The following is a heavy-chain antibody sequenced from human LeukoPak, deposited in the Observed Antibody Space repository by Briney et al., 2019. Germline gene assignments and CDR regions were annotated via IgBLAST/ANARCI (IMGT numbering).Heavy chain of an antibody. CDR2: INPNSGGT. V-gene: IGHV1-2*02. D-gene: IGHD7-27*01. CDR3: AREPNPTLSGDPGSYYYYHMDV. Sequence: ASVKVSCKASGYTFTGYYMHWVRQAPGQGLEWMGWINPNSGGTNYAQKFQGRVTMTRDTSISTAYMELSRLRSDDTAVYYCAREPNPTLSGDPGSYYYYHMDVWGKGTTVTVSS. CDR1: GYTFTGYY. J-gene: IGHJ6*03.